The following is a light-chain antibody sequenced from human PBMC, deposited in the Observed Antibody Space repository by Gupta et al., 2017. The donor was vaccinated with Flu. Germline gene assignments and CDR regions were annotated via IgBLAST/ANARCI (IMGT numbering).Light chain of an antibody. CDR3: CSYAGSSTDV. V-gene: IGLV2-23*01. J-gene: IGLJ1*01. CDR1: SSDVGSYNL. Sequence: QSALTQPASVSGSPVQSITISCTGTSSDVGSYNLVSWYQQHPGKAPKLMIYEGSKRPSGVSNRFSGYKSGNTASLTISGLQAEDEADYYCCSYAGSSTDVFGTGTKVTVL. CDR2: EGS.